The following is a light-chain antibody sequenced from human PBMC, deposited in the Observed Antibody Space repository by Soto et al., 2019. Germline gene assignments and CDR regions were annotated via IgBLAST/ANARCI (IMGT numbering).Light chain of an antibody. CDR3: SSFAGNNNVV. V-gene: IGLV2-8*01. CDR2: EVS. CDR1: TSDVGGYNY. J-gene: IGLJ2*01. Sequence: QSALTQPASAGGSPGESVTLSRTGTTSDVGGYNYVSWYQQHPGKAPKLMIYEVSKRRSGVPDRFSGSKSGNTASLTVSGLQAEDEGDYYCSSFAGNNNVVFGGGTKLTVL.